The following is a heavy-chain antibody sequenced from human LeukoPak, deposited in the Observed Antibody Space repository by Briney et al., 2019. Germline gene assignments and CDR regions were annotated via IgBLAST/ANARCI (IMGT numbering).Heavy chain of an antibody. CDR1: GFTFSSYW. J-gene: IGHJ3*02. Sequence: PGGSLRLSCAASGFTFSSYWMSWVRQAPGKGLEWVANIKQDGSEKYYVDSVKGRFTISRDNAKNSLYLQMNSLRAEDTAVYYCASGGRGDAFDIWGQGTMVTASS. CDR2: IKQDGSEK. D-gene: IGHD2-15*01. V-gene: IGHV3-7*01. CDR3: ASGGRGDAFDI.